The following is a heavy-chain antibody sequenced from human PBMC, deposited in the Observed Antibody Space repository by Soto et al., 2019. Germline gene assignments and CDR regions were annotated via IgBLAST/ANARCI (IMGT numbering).Heavy chain of an antibody. V-gene: IGHV1-46*01. D-gene: IGHD2-15*01. CDR2: INPSGGST. CDR3: ATDGGYCSGGSCSYNWFDP. J-gene: IGHJ5*02. Sequence: ASVKVCCKASGYTFTSYYMHWVRQAPGQGLEWMGIINPSGGSTIYAQKFQGRVTMTEDTSTDTAYMELSSLRSEDTAVYYCATDGGYCSGGSCSYNWFDPWGQGTLVTVSS. CDR1: GYTFTSYY.